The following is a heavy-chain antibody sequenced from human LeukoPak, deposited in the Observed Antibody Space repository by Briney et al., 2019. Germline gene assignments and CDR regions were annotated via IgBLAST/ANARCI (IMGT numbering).Heavy chain of an antibody. J-gene: IGHJ4*02. V-gene: IGHV3-23*01. Sequence: GGSLRLSCVASGFTFTKCAMSWIRQAPGKGLEWVAIITATGDTAYYADSVKGRFTISRDNSRNTAYMQMDSLRAEDTAIYYCAGDRNSDWYSPLDYWGQGSQVTVSP. CDR3: AGDRNSDWYSPLDY. D-gene: IGHD6-19*01. CDR2: ITATGDTA. CDR1: GFTFTKCA.